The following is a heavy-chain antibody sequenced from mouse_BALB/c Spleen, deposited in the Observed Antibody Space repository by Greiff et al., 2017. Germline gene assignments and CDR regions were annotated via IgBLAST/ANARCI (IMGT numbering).Heavy chain of an antibody. V-gene: IGHV5-9-3*01. Sequence: EVQVVESGGGLVKPGGSLKLSCAASGFTFSSYAMSWVRQTPEKRLEWVATISSGGSYTYYPDSVKGRFTISRDNAKNTLYLQMSSLRSEDTAMYYCARESSYGYDVTDWGQGTLVTVSA. J-gene: IGHJ3*01. D-gene: IGHD2-2*01. CDR3: ARESSYGYDVTD. CDR2: ISSGGSYT. CDR1: GFTFSSYA.